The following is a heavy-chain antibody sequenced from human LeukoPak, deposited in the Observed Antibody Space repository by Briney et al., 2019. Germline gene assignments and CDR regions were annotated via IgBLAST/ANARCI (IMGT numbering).Heavy chain of an antibody. CDR3: AKAILGMYNGDAFDI. CDR2: ISWNSGSI. Sequence: PGRSLRLSCAASGFTFDDYAMHWVRQAPGKGLEWVSGISWNSGSIGYADSVKGRFTISRDNAKNSLYLQMNSLRAEDTALYYCAKAILGMYNGDAFDIWGQGTMVTVFS. CDR1: GFTFDDYA. D-gene: IGHD1-14*01. V-gene: IGHV3-9*01. J-gene: IGHJ3*02.